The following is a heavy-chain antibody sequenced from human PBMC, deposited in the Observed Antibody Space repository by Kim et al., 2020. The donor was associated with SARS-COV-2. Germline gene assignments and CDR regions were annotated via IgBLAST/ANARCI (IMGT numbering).Heavy chain of an antibody. D-gene: IGHD6-19*01. Sequence: GMEKNYMDSVKGRLTIARDNAKKSLYLQMNSLRFEDTAVYYCARSGWDYWGQGTLVTVSS. J-gene: IGHJ4*02. CDR3: ARSGWDY. V-gene: IGHV3-7*01. CDR2: GMEK.